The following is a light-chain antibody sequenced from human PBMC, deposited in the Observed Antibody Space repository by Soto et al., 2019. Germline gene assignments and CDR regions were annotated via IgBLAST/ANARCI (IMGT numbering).Light chain of an antibody. CDR2: KAS. CDR3: QQYNSYPYT. V-gene: IGKV1-5*03. J-gene: IGKJ2*01. Sequence: DIQMTQSPSTLSASVGDRVTITCRASQSISSWLAWYQKKPGKAPKLLIYKASSLESGVPSRLSGSGSGTEFTLTISSLQPDDFATYYCQQYNSYPYTFGQGTKLEIK. CDR1: QSISSW.